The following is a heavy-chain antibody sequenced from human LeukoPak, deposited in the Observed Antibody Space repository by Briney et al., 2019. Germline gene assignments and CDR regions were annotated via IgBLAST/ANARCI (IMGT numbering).Heavy chain of an antibody. Sequence: GESLKISCKGSGYSFTSYWIGWVRQMPGKGLEWMGIIYPGDSDTRYSPSFQGQVTISADKSISTAYLQWSSLKASDTAMYYCARQGPDCSGGSCYLDFWGQGTLVTVSS. D-gene: IGHD2-15*01. CDR2: IYPGDSDT. J-gene: IGHJ4*02. V-gene: IGHV5-51*01. CDR3: ARQGPDCSGGSCYLDF. CDR1: GYSFTSYW.